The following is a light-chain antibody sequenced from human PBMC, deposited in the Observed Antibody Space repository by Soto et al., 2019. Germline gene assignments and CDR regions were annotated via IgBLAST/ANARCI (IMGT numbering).Light chain of an antibody. Sequence: IVLTQFPGTLSLSPGERATLSCRASQSVTNNYLAWYQQRPGQPPNLLIFGASNRATGIPDRFSGSGSGSDFTLTISRLAPEDFAVYSGPQYGSSLQPLGQWNTVDIX. J-gene: IGKJ1*01. CDR3: PQYGSSLQP. V-gene: IGKV3-20*01. CDR1: QSVTNNY. CDR2: GAS.